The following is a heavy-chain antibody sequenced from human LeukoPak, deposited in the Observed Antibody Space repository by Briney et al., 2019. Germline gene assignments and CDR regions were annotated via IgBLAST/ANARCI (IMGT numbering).Heavy chain of an antibody. Sequence: SETLSLTCTVSGGSISSYFWTWIRQPPGKGLEWIGYIYYSGSTNYNPSLKSRVTISVDTSKNQFSLKLSSVTAADTAVYYCARGYCSGGSCIDYWGQGTLVTVFS. CDR2: IYYSGST. CDR1: GGSISSYF. V-gene: IGHV4-59*01. CDR3: ARGYCSGGSCIDY. D-gene: IGHD2-15*01. J-gene: IGHJ4*02.